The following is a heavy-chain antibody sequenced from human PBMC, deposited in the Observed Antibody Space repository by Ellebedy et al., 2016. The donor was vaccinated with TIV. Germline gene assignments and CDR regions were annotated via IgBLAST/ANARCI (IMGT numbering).Heavy chain of an antibody. CDR2: ICYDGRNK. D-gene: IGHD5-12*01. V-gene: IGHV3-33*01. CDR1: GFTFSSYR. CDR3: ARDLPDIVATIRVGYGMDV. Sequence: GESLKISCAASGFTFSSYRMHWVRQAPGKGLEWVAVICYDGRNKYYADSVKRRFTISRDNSKNTLYLQMNSMRAEDTGVYYCARDLPDIVATIRVGYGMDVWGQGTTVTVSS. J-gene: IGHJ6*02.